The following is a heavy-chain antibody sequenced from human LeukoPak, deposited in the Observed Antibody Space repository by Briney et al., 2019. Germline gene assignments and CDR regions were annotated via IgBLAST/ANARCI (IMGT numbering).Heavy chain of an antibody. CDR2: INHSGST. Sequence: PSETLSLTCAVYGGSFSGYYWSWIRQPPGKGLEWIGEINHSGSTNYNPSLKSRVTISVDTSKNQFSLKLSSVTAADTAVYYCARHRPRLGYYDRSGRHWFDPWGQGTLVTVSS. J-gene: IGHJ5*02. V-gene: IGHV4-34*01. CDR1: GGSFSGYY. CDR3: ARHRPRLGYYDRSGRHWFDP. D-gene: IGHD3-22*01.